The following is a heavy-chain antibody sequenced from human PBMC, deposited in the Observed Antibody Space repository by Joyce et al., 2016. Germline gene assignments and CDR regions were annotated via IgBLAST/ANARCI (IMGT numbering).Heavy chain of an antibody. Sequence: EVQLVESGGVVVQPGGSLRLSCAASGFIFDDYAMYWVRQAPGKVLEWVSLISWDVVITHYADSVKGRFTISRDNSNNSLYLQMNSLRGEDTALYYCAKGILYLDVWGQGTTVTVSS. CDR2: ISWDVVIT. CDR3: AKGILYLDV. D-gene: IGHD2-8*01. J-gene: IGHJ6*02. V-gene: IGHV3-43D*04. CDR1: GFIFDDYA.